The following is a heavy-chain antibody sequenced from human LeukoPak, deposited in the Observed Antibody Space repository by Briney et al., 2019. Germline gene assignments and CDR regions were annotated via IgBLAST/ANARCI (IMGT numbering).Heavy chain of an antibody. D-gene: IGHD3-10*01. CDR2: ISSNGGST. Sequence: GGSLRLSCSASGFTFSRYAMHWVRQAPGKGLECVSAISSNGGSTYYADSVKGRFTISRDNSRNTLHLQMSSLRVEDTAVYYCVKDSSSGSYFDYWGQGTLVTVSS. CDR1: GFTFSRYA. J-gene: IGHJ4*02. CDR3: VKDSSSGSYFDY. V-gene: IGHV3-64D*06.